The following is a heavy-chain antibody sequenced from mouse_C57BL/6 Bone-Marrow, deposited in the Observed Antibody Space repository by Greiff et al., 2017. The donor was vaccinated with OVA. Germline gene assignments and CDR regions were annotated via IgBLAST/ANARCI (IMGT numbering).Heavy chain of an antibody. CDR3: ARYTGGSCWYFDV. CDR2: INPSSGYT. D-gene: IGHD1-3*01. Sequence: VQLQQSGAELARPGASVKMSCKASGYTFTSYTMHWVKQRPGQGLEWIGYINPSSGYTKYNQKFKDKATLTADKSSSTAYMQLSSLTSEDSAVYYCARYTGGSCWYFDVWGTGTTVTVSS. J-gene: IGHJ1*03. CDR1: GYTFTSYT. V-gene: IGHV1-4*01.